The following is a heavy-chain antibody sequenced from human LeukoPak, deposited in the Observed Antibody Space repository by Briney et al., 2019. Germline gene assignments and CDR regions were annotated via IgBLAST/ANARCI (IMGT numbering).Heavy chain of an antibody. CDR3: ARDTPGRSASH. J-gene: IGHJ4*02. Sequence: ASVKVSCKASGYTFTDYYIHWVRQAPGQGLEWMGWINSNSGGTNYAQKFQGRVSMTTDTSISTTYIELSRLTSDDTAVYYCARDTPGRSASHWGQGTLVTVSS. D-gene: IGHD1-26*01. CDR2: INSNSGGT. CDR1: GYTFTDYY. V-gene: IGHV1-2*02.